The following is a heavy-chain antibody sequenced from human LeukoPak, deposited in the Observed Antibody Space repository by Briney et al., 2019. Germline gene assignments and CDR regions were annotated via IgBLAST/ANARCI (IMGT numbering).Heavy chain of an antibody. CDR2: ISSSSSTI. V-gene: IGHV3-48*01. Sequence: PGGSPRLSCAASGFTFSSYTVNWVRQAPGKGLEWFSYISSSSSTIYYADSVKGRFTISRDNAKNSLYLQMNSLRAEDTAVYYCARDLSGYHTVFDYWGQGTLVTVSS. CDR3: ARDLSGYHTVFDY. J-gene: IGHJ4*02. D-gene: IGHD3-3*01. CDR1: GFTFSSYT.